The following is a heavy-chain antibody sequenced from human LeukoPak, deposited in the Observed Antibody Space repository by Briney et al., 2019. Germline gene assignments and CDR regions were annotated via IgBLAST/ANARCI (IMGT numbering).Heavy chain of an antibody. J-gene: IGHJ4*02. D-gene: IGHD7-27*01. Sequence: SETLSLTCTISGDSINSNTLYWGWIRQPAGKGLEWIGRIFFGGATEYSPSLKSRVVISLDASNNQFSLRLSSVTAADTAVYYCVKGNWGSDFDHWGQGTLVTVSS. V-gene: IGHV4-61*02. CDR2: IFFGGAT. CDR1: GDSINSNTLY. CDR3: VKGNWGSDFDH.